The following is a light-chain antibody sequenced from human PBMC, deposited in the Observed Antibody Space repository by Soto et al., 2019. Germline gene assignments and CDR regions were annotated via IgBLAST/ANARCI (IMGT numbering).Light chain of an antibody. V-gene: IGKV3-15*01. CDR2: GAS. J-gene: IGKJ1*01. Sequence: EIVMTQSPATLSVSPGERATLSCRASQSVSSNLAWYQQKPGQAPRLLIYGASTRATGIPARFSGSRSRTDFTLTIISLQSENFAVYYCQQYNNWPPGSFGQGTKVEIK. CDR3: QQYNNWPPGS. CDR1: QSVSSN.